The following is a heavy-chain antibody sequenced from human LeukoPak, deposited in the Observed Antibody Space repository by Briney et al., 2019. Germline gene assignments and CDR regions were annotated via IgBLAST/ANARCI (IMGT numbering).Heavy chain of an antibody. J-gene: IGHJ3*02. CDR1: GYSFISYW. CDR2: IYPDDSDT. Sequence: GESLKISCKGSGYSFISYWIGWVRQMPGKGLEWMGIIYPDDSDTRYSPSFQGQVTISADKSISTAYLQWNSLKVSDTAMYYCARGSIDAFDIWGQGTMVTVSS. V-gene: IGHV5-51*01. D-gene: IGHD1-26*01. CDR3: ARGSIDAFDI.